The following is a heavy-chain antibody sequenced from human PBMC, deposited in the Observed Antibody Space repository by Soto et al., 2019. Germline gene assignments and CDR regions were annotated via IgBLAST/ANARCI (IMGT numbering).Heavy chain of an antibody. Sequence: QVQLVESGGGVVQPGRSLRLSCAASGFTFSSYGMHWVRQAPGKGLEWVAVIWYDGSNKYYADSVKGRFTISRDNSKNTLYLQMNSLRAEDTAVYYWARDLGAARFDYWGQGTLVTVSS. D-gene: IGHD6-6*01. J-gene: IGHJ4*02. CDR3: ARDLGAARFDY. CDR2: IWYDGSNK. V-gene: IGHV3-33*01. CDR1: GFTFSSYG.